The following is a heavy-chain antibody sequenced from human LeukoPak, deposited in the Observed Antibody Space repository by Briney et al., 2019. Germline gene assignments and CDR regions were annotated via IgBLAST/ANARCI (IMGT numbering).Heavy chain of an antibody. Sequence: GGSLRLSCAASGFTFDDYAMHWVRHVPGKGLEWVSGINWNSDSIGYADSVKGRFTTSRDNAKNSLYLQMNSLRAEDTAFYYCAINGGGDSGYGNFDYWGQGTLVTVSS. CDR2: INWNSDSI. V-gene: IGHV3-9*01. J-gene: IGHJ4*02. CDR3: AINGGGDSGYGNFDY. CDR1: GFTFDDYA. D-gene: IGHD5-12*01.